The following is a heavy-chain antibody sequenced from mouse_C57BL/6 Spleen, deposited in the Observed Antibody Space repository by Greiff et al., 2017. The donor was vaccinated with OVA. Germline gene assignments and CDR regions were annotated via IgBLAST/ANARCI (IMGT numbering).Heavy chain of an antibody. CDR1: GFTFSSYT. CDR3: ARRPITTVVAPYWYFDV. J-gene: IGHJ1*03. Sequence: EVKLVESGGGLVKPGGSLKLSCAASGFTFSSYTMSWVRQTPEKRLEWVATISGGGGNTYYPDSVKGRFTISRDNAKNTLYLQMSSLRSEDTALYYCARRPITTVVAPYWYFDVWGTGTTVTVSS. CDR2: ISGGGGNT. D-gene: IGHD1-1*01. V-gene: IGHV5-9*01.